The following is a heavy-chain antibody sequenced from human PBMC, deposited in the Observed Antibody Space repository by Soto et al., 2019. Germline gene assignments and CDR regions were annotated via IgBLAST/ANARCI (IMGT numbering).Heavy chain of an antibody. CDR3: ARRGLGFLRAAYYFDS. V-gene: IGHV1-24*01. D-gene: IGHD3-3*01. Sequence: QVQLVQSGAEVKKPGASVKVSCKVSGYILTDLSIHWVRQAPGKGLEWMGGFDPEDGETIYAQNFQGRVTMTEDTSTDTAYMELSSLRSEDTALYYCARRGLGFLRAAYYFDSWGQGTLVTVSS. CDR2: FDPEDGET. J-gene: IGHJ4*02. CDR1: GYILTDLS.